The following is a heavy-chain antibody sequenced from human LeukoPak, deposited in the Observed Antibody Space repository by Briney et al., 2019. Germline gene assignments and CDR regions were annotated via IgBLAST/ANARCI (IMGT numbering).Heavy chain of an antibody. CDR2: IIPIFGTA. V-gene: IGHV1-69*13. CDR1: GGTFSSYA. J-gene: IGHJ4*02. Sequence: GASVKVSCKASGGTFSSYAISWVRQAPGQGLEWMGGIIPIFGTANYAQKFQGRVTITADESTSTAYMELSSLRSEDTAVYYCASGERVTQFDYWGQGTLVTVSS. CDR3: ASGERVTQFDY. D-gene: IGHD2-21*01.